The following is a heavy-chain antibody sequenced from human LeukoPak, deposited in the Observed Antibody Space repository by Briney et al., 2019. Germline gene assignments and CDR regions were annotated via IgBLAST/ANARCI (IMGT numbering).Heavy chain of an antibody. D-gene: IGHD2-2*01. CDR1: GFTFSSYA. J-gene: IGHJ4*02. CDR2: ISGSGGST. V-gene: IGHV3-23*01. Sequence: PGGSLRLSCAASGFTFSSYAMSWVRQAPGKGLEWVSAISGSGGSTYYADSVKGRFTISRDNSKNTLYLQMNSLRAEDTAVYYCAKDFNPAPWVVVVPAATDYWGQGTLVTVSS. CDR3: AKDFNPAPWVVVVPAATDY.